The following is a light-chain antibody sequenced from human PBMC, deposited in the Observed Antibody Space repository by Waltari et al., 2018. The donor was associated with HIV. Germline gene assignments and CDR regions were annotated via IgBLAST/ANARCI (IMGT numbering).Light chain of an antibody. CDR2: SNN. Sequence: QSVLTQPSSASGTPGQRVAISCSGSSSNIESNTVNWYQQLPGTAPKLLVYSNNQRPSGVPDRTSGSKSGTSASLAISGLQSEDEADYYCAAWDDSLNGWVFGGGTKLTVL. CDR3: AAWDDSLNGWV. CDR1: SSNIESNT. V-gene: IGLV1-44*01. J-gene: IGLJ3*02.